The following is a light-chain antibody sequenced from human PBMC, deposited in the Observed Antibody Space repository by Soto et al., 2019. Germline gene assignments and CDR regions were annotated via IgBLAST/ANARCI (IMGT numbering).Light chain of an antibody. CDR3: QKYDSAPWT. J-gene: IGKJ1*01. Sequence: EIQMTQSPSSLSASVGDRVTITCRASQGISNYLAWYQQKPGQVPQLLIYGASTLQSGGPSRLSGSGSGTDFTLIISSLQPEDVATYYCQKYDSAPWTFGQGTKVEI. V-gene: IGKV1-27*01. CDR2: GAS. CDR1: QGISNY.